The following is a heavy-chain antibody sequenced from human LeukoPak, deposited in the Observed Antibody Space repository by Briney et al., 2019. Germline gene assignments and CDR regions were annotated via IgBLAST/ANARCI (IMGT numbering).Heavy chain of an antibody. V-gene: IGHV4-39*02. CDR2: IYYSGST. CDR3: AREPGYYDSSGYYSGRNSGYYYYYGMDV. J-gene: IGHJ6*02. D-gene: IGHD3-22*01. CDR1: GGSISSSSYY. Sequence: SETLSLTCTVSGGSISSSSYYWGWIRQPPGKWLEWIGSIYYSGSTYYNPSLKSRVTISVDTSKNQFSLKLSSVTAADTAVYYCAREPGYYDSSGYYSGRNSGYYYYYGMDVWGQGTTVTVSS.